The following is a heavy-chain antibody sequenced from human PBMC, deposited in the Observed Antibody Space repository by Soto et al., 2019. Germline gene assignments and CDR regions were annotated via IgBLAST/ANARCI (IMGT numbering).Heavy chain of an antibody. CDR1: GDSISSGAYY. Sequence: PSETLSLTCTVSGDSISSGAYYWNWIRQHPGKGLESIGYLHYSRSANYNPSLKNRVTISVDASKSQFYLRLRSVTAADTAVYYCARGMAEEQIFYYFDYWGQGALVTVSS. J-gene: IGHJ4*02. CDR3: ARGMAEEQIFYYFDY. V-gene: IGHV4-61*08. CDR2: LHYSRSA. D-gene: IGHD3-9*01.